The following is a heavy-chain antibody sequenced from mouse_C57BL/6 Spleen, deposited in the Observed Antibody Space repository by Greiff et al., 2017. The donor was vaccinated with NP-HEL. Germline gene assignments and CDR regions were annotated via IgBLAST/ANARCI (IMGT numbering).Heavy chain of an antibody. CDR2: ISSGSSTI. CDR1: GFTFSDYG. CDR3: ANPSFAY. J-gene: IGHJ3*01. Sequence: EVQLVESGGGLVKPGGSLKLSCAASGFTFSDYGMHWVRQAPEKGLEWVAYISSGSSTIYYADTVKGRFTISRDNAKKTLFLQMTRLRSEGTSMYYCANPSFAYWGQGTLVTVSA. V-gene: IGHV5-17*01.